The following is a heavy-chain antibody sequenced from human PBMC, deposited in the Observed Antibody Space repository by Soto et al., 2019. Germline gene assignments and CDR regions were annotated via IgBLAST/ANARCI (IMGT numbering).Heavy chain of an antibody. Sequence: SETLSLTCAVSGGYISSSNWWSWVRQPPGKGLEWIGEIYHSGSTYYNPSLKSRVTISVDRSKNQFSLKLSSVTAADTAVYYCALRLGDPGRLYFDYWGQGTLVTVSS. CDR2: IYHSGST. CDR1: GGYISSSNW. V-gene: IGHV4-4*02. CDR3: ALRLGDPGRLYFDY. D-gene: IGHD3-16*01. J-gene: IGHJ4*02.